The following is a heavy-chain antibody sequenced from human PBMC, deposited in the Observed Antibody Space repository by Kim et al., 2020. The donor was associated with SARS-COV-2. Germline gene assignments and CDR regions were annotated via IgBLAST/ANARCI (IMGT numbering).Heavy chain of an antibody. D-gene: IGHD6-6*01. V-gene: IGHV5-10-1*01. Sequence: GESLKISCKGSGYSFTSYWISWVRQMPGKGLEWMGRIDPSDSYTNYSPSFQGHVTISADKSISTAYLQWSSLKASDTAMYYCATSGAPSFSSQNDAFDIWGQGTMVTVSS. CDR1: GYSFTSYW. CDR2: IDPSDSYT. CDR3: ATSGAPSFSSQNDAFDI. J-gene: IGHJ3*02.